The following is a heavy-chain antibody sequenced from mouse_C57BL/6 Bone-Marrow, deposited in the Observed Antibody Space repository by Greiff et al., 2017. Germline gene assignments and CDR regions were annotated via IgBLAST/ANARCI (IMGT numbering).Heavy chain of an antibody. Sequence: QVQLQQSGAELAKPGASVKLSCKASGYTFTSYWMHWVKQRPGQGLEWIGYINPSSGYTKYNHKFKDKATLTADKSSSTAYMQLSSLTYEDSAVYYWARGIYYYGSSYGGWYFDVWGTGTTVTVSA. CDR1: GYTFTSYW. V-gene: IGHV1-7*01. J-gene: IGHJ1*03. CDR3: ARGIYYYGSSYGGWYFDV. CDR2: INPSSGYT. D-gene: IGHD1-1*01.